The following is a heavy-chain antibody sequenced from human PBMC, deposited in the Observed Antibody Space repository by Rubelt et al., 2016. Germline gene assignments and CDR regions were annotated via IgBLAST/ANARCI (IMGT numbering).Heavy chain of an antibody. J-gene: IGHJ4*02. CDR3: ARADYYDIDLQDYYFDY. D-gene: IGHD3-22*01. CDR2: IYYSGST. CDR1: GGSFSGYY. V-gene: IGHV4-34*11. Sequence: QVQLQQWGAGLLKPSETLSLTCAVYGGSFSGYYWSWIRQPPGKGLEWIGYIYYSGSTNYNPSLKSRVTMSVDTSANQFSLKLSSVTAADTAVYYCARADYYDIDLQDYYFDYWGQGNLVTVSS.